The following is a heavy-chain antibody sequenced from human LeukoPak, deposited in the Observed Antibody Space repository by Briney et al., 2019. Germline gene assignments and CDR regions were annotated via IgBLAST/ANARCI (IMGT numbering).Heavy chain of an antibody. CDR1: GFTFSSYG. CDR2: IWYDGSNK. D-gene: IGHD6-6*01. CDR3: AKLCSSSSRPDY. V-gene: IGHV3-33*06. J-gene: IGHJ4*02. Sequence: GRSLTLSCAASGFTFSSYGMHWVRQAPGKGLEWVAVIWYDGSNKYYADSVKGRFTISRDNSKNTLYLQMNSLRAEDTAVYYCAKLCSSSSRPDYWGQGTLVTVSS.